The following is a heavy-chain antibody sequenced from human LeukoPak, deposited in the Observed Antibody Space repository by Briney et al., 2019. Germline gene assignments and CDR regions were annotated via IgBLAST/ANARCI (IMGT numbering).Heavy chain of an antibody. D-gene: IGHD3-22*01. J-gene: IGHJ5*02. CDR2: IIPIFGTA. V-gene: IGHV1-69*05. Sequence: GASVKVSCKASGYTFTGYGISWVRQAPGQGLEWMGGIIPIFGTANHAQKFQGRVTITTDESTSTAYMELSSLRSEDTAVYYCARARSPSSGYLLRDHNWFDPWGQGTLVTVSS. CDR3: ARARSPSSGYLLRDHNWFDP. CDR1: GYTFTGYG.